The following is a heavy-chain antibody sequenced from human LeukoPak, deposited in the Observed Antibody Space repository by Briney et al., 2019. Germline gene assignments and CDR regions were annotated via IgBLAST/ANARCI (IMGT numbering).Heavy chain of an antibody. CDR3: AKARIIKPYYDSSGPNDY. Sequence: PGGSLILSCAASGFTFSSYAMSWVRQAPGKELEWVSAISGSGGSTYYADSVKGRFTISRDNSKNTLYLQMNSLRAEDTAVYYCAKARIIKPYYDSSGPNDYWGQGTLVTVSS. D-gene: IGHD3-22*01. J-gene: IGHJ4*02. CDR1: GFTFSSYA. V-gene: IGHV3-23*01. CDR2: ISGSGGST.